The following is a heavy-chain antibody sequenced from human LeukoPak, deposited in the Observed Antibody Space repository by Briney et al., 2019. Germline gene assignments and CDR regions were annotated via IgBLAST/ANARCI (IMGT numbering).Heavy chain of an antibody. CDR2: IKQDGTEK. D-gene: IGHD3-9*01. V-gene: IGHV3-7*03. Sequence: PGGSLRLSCAASGFTFSNYWMSWVRQAPGKGLEWVANIKQDGTEKYYVDSVKGRFTISRDNAKNSLYLQMNSLRAEDTAVYYCARDGHYDILTGYFQDWGQGTLVTVSS. CDR3: ARDGHYDILTGYFQD. J-gene: IGHJ1*01. CDR1: GFTFSNYW.